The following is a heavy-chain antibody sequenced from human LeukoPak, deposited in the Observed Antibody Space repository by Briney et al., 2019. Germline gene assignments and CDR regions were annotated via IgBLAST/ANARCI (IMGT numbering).Heavy chain of an antibody. CDR2: IIPIFGTA. J-gene: IGHJ4*02. D-gene: IGHD5-18*01. CDR1: GGTFSSYA. CDR3: AREGYSYGSLRY. V-gene: IGHV1-69*05. Sequence: GASVKVSCKASGGTFSSYAISWVRQAPGQGLEWIGRIIPIFGTANYAQKFQGRVTITTDESTSTAYMELSSLRSEDTAVYYCAREGYSYGSLRYWGQGTLVTVSS.